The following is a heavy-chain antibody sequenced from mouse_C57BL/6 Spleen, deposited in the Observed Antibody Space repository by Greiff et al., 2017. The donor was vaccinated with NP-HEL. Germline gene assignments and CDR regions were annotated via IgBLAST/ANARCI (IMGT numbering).Heavy chain of an antibody. CDR2: IDPSDSET. J-gene: IGHJ1*03. Sequence: QVQLQQPGAELVRPGSSVKLSCKASGYTFTSYWMHWVKQRPIQGLEWIGNIDPSDSETHYNQKFKDKATLTVDKSSSTAYMQLSSLTSEDSAVYYCARGTVVAMRYFDVWGTGTTVTVSS. V-gene: IGHV1-52*01. CDR3: ARGTVVAMRYFDV. CDR1: GYTFTSYW. D-gene: IGHD1-1*01.